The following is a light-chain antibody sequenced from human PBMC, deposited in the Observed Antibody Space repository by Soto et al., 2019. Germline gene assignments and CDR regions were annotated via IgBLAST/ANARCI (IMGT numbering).Light chain of an antibody. Sequence: DIQMTQSPSTLSASVGDRVTITCRASQSISTWLAWYQQKPGKAPNLLIYKASSLESGVPSRLSGSGSGTEFTLTISSLQPDDFATYDCQQYNSFPTFGGGTKVEIK. CDR3: QQYNSFPT. CDR2: KAS. CDR1: QSISTW. J-gene: IGKJ4*01. V-gene: IGKV1-5*03.